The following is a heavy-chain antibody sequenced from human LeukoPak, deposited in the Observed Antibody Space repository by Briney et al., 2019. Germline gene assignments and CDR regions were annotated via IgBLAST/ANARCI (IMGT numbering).Heavy chain of an antibody. CDR2: IGGSGGST. D-gene: IGHD2-21*02. CDR3: ASSGRVVVTAIPAY. V-gene: IGHV3-23*01. CDR1: GFTFSSYA. Sequence: GRSLRLSCAASGFTFSSYAMSWVRQAPGKGLEWVSAIGGSGGSTYYADSVKGRFTVSRDNSKNTLYLQMNSLRAEDTAVYYCASSGRVVVTAIPAYWGQGTLVTVSS. J-gene: IGHJ4*02.